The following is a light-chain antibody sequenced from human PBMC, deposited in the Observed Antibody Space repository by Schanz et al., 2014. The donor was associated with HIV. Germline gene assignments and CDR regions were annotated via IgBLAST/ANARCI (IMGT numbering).Light chain of an antibody. CDR3: QQYGSSPPTYT. J-gene: IGKJ2*01. V-gene: IGKV3-20*01. CDR1: QSVSTY. Sequence: EVVLTQSPGTLSLSPGERATLSCRASQSVSTYLAWYQHRPGQAPRLLIYGASSRATGIPDRFSGSGSGTDFTLTIIRLEPEDFAVYYCQQYGSSPPTYTFGQGTKLEIK. CDR2: GAS.